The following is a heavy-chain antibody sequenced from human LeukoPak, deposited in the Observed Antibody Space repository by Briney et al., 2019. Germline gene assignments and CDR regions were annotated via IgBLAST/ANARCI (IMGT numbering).Heavy chain of an antibody. CDR1: GFTFSTYA. J-gene: IGHJ4*02. D-gene: IGHD3-10*01. CDR3: AKGDYYGSGSAY. V-gene: IGHV3-30*04. Sequence: GGSLRLSCAASGFTFSTYAMHRVRQAPGKGLEWVAVISYDGSSKYYADSVKGRFTISRDNSKNTLYLQMNSLRAEDTAVYYCAKGDYYGSGSAYWGQGTLVTVSS. CDR2: ISYDGSSK.